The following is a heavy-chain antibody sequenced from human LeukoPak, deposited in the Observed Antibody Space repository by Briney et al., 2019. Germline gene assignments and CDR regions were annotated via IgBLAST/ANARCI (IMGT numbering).Heavy chain of an antibody. V-gene: IGHV3-23*01. J-gene: IGHJ6*04. CDR3: AKNPYCSSTSCYWEDV. D-gene: IGHD2-2*01. Sequence: GGSLRLSCAASGFTFSSYAVSWVRQAPGKGLDWVSAISGSGGSTYYADSVKGRFTISRDNSKNTLYLQMNSLRAEDTAVYYCAKNPYCSSTSCYWEDVWGKGTTVTVSS. CDR2: ISGSGGST. CDR1: GFTFSSYA.